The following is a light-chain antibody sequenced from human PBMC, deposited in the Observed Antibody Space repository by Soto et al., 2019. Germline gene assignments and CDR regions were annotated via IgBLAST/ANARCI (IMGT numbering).Light chain of an antibody. V-gene: IGKV1-5*03. CDR1: QSISSW. CDR3: QQYNSYPLT. J-gene: IGKJ4*01. Sequence: DIPMTQSPSTLSASVGDRVTITCRASQSISSWLAWYQQKPGKAPKVLIYKASSLESGVPSRFSGSGSGTEFILTISSLQPDDFATYYCQQYNSYPLTFGGGTKVEIK. CDR2: KAS.